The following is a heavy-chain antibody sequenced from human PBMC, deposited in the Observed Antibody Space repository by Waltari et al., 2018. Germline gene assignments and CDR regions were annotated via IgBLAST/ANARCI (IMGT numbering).Heavy chain of an antibody. D-gene: IGHD5-18*01. Sequence: QVQLRESGPGLVKRSETLSLTCSVGGGSMRSVYWSWIRQPPGKGLGWIAYIHDSWTANYNPSLKSRLTRLIDPSKSQFSLQVTSVTAADTADDYCARVPQYTYRAFDIWGQGTMVTVSS. J-gene: IGHJ3*02. V-gene: IGHV4-59*12. CDR2: IHDSWTA. CDR3: ARVPQYTYRAFDI. CDR1: GGSMRSVY.